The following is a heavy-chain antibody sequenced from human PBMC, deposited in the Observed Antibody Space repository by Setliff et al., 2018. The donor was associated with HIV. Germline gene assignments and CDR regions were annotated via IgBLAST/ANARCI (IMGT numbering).Heavy chain of an antibody. Sequence: SVKVSCKASGGTFSNYAISWVRQAPGQGLEWMGRIIPFFDTTNYARKFQGRVTITADESTSTAYMELTGLRSEDTAVYYCATGPTMVTSKGFWFFDLWGRGTLVTVSS. CDR1: GGTFSNYA. J-gene: IGHJ2*01. CDR2: IIPFFDTT. CDR3: ATGPTMVTSKGFWFFDL. D-gene: IGHD4-17*01. V-gene: IGHV1-69*13.